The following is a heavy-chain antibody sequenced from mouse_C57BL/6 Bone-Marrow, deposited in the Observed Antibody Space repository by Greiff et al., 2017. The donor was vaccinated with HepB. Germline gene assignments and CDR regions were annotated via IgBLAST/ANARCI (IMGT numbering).Heavy chain of an antibody. CDR2: IHPNSGST. CDR1: GYTFTSYW. D-gene: IGHD2-4*01. J-gene: IGHJ1*03. Sequence: QVQLQQPGAELVKPGASVKLSCKASGYTFTSYWMHWVKQRPGQGLEWIGMIHPNSGSTNYNEKFKSKATLTVDKSSSTAYMRLSSLTSEYSSVYYCARVITPWYFDVWGTGTTVTVSS. CDR3: ARVITPWYFDV. V-gene: IGHV1-64*01.